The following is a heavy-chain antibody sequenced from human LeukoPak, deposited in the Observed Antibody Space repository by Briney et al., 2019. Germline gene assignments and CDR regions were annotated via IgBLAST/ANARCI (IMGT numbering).Heavy chain of an antibody. J-gene: IGHJ4*02. Sequence: PGGTLRLSCAASGFTFSSYGMTWVRQARGKGLEWVSGINGNSGSRGYADSVKGGFTISRDNANNSLYLQMNSLRAEDTALYYCARGSSFHNYWGQGTLVTVSS. CDR1: GFTFSSYG. V-gene: IGHV3-20*04. D-gene: IGHD6-6*01. CDR3: ARGSSFHNY. CDR2: INGNSGSR.